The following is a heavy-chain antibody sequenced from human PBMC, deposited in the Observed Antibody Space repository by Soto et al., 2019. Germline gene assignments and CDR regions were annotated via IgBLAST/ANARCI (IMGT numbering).Heavy chain of an antibody. Sequence: PGGSLRLSCAASGFTFSSYAMHWVRQAPGKGLEWVAVISYDGSNKYYADSVKGRFTTSRDNSKNTLYLQMNSLRAEDTAVYYCARDRYIVVVPAAPFYYYYGMDVWGQGTTVTVSS. J-gene: IGHJ6*02. V-gene: IGHV3-30-3*01. CDR2: ISYDGSNK. D-gene: IGHD2-2*01. CDR1: GFTFSSYA. CDR3: ARDRYIVVVPAAPFYYYYGMDV.